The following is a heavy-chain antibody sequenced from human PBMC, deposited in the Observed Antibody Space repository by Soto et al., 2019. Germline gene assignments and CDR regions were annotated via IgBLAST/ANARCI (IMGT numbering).Heavy chain of an antibody. CDR2: IIPIFSSR. D-gene: IGHD3-16*01. CDR3: ARGETYLGV. Sequence: QVQLVQSGAEVKKPGSSVKVSCKTSRDTFNKYAFNWVRQAPGQGLEWMGWIIPIFSSRNYAEKFQGRVTITADASTSTAYMELRSLRFEDTAVYYCARGETYLGVWDHGTTVTVSS. V-gene: IGHV1-69*01. CDR1: RDTFNKYA. J-gene: IGHJ6*02.